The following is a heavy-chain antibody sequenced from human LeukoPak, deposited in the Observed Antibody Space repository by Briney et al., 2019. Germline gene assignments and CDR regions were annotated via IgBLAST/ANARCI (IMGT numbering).Heavy chain of an antibody. CDR2: IYHSGST. V-gene: IGHV4-34*01. J-gene: IGHJ6*03. CDR3: ARALETYYDFWSGYYHLYYYYYMDV. D-gene: IGHD3-3*01. Sequence: SETLSLTCAVYGGSFSGYYWSWIRQPPGKGLEWIGEIYHSGSTNYNPSLKSRVTISVDTSKNQFSLKLSSVTAADTAVYYCARALETYYDFWSGYYHLYYYYYMDVWGKGTTVTVSS. CDR1: GGSFSGYY.